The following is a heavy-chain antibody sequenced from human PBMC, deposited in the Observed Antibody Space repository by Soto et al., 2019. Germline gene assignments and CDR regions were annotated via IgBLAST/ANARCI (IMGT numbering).Heavy chain of an antibody. CDR1: GYTFTDYY. Sequence: ASVKVSCKASGYTFTDYYIYWLRQAPGHGLEWMGWINPNSGATNYAHNFQGRVTMTRDTSIRAAYMELSRLSSDDTAVYYCAKDQGGYMVSGMDVWGQGTTVTVSS. D-gene: IGHD2-2*02. J-gene: IGHJ6*02. CDR3: AKDQGGYMVSGMDV. CDR2: INPNSGAT. V-gene: IGHV1-2*02.